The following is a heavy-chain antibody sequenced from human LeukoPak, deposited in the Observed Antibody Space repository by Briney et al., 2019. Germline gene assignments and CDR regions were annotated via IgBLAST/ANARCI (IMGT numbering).Heavy chain of an antibody. V-gene: IGHV3-7*04. Sequence: GGSLRLSCAASGFTVSSNYMSWVRQAAGKGLEWVANIKQDGSEKYYVDSVKGRFTISRDNAKNSLYLQMNSLRAEDTAVYYCARAYSSPNWFDPWGQGTLVTVSS. D-gene: IGHD6-13*01. CDR1: GFTVSSNY. CDR2: IKQDGSEK. CDR3: ARAYSSPNWFDP. J-gene: IGHJ5*02.